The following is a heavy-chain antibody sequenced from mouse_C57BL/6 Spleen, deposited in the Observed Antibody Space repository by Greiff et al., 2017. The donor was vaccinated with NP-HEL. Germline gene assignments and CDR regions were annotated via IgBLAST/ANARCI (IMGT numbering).Heavy chain of an antibody. CDR2: IDPENGDT. CDR1: GFNIKDDY. J-gene: IGHJ4*01. CDR3: TTSHYYGSSYGAMDY. D-gene: IGHD1-1*01. Sequence: VQLQQPGAELVRPGASVKLSCTASGFNIKDDYMHWVKQRPEQGLEWIGWIDPENGDTEYASKFQGKATITADTSSNTAYLQLSSLTSEDTAVYYCTTSHYYGSSYGAMDYWGQGTSVTVSS. V-gene: IGHV14-4*01.